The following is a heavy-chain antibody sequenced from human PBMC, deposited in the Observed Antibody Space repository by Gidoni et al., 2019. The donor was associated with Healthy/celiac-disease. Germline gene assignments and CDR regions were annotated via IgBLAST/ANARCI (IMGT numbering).Heavy chain of an antibody. D-gene: IGHD5-18*01. J-gene: IGHJ6*03. CDR1: GGTFSSYA. CDR2: IIPIFGTA. Sequence: QVQLVQSGAEVKKPGSSVKVSCKASGGTFSSYAISWVRQAPGQGLEWMGGIIPIFGTANYAQKFQGRVTITADESTSTAYMELSSLRSEDTAVYYCAREEGTAMAPYYYYYMDVWGKGTTVTVSS. CDR3: AREEGTAMAPYYYYYMDV. V-gene: IGHV1-69*01.